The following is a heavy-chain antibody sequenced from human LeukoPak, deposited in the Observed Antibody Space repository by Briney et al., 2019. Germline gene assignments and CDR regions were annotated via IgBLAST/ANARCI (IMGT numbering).Heavy chain of an antibody. CDR2: IIPILGIA. Sequence: GASVKVSCKASGGTFSSYATSWVRQAPGQGLEWMGRIIPILGIANYAQKFQGRVTITADKSTSTAYMELSSLRSEDTAVYYCARSLRLGELSFDYWGQGALVTVS. V-gene: IGHV1-69*04. CDR3: ARSLRLGELSFDY. J-gene: IGHJ4*02. CDR1: GGTFSSYA. D-gene: IGHD3-16*02.